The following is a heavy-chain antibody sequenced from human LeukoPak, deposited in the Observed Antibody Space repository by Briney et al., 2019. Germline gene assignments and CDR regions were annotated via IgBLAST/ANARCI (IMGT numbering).Heavy chain of an antibody. D-gene: IGHD6-19*01. CDR1: GFTFGSYA. J-gene: IGHJ4*02. Sequence: GGSLRLSCAASGFTFGSYAMSWVRQAPGKGLEWVSAISGSGGSTYYADSVKGRFTISRDNSKNTLYLQMNSLRAEDTAVYYCAIADTGSSGWYSRAWFFDYWGQGTLVTVSS. CDR3: AIADTGSSGWYSRAWFFDY. V-gene: IGHV3-23*01. CDR2: ISGSGGST.